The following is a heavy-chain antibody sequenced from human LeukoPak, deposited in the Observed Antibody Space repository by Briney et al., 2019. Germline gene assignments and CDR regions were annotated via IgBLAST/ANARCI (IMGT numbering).Heavy chain of an antibody. CDR2: MNPGSGNT. V-gene: IGHV1-8*01. Sequence: ASVKVSCKASGYTFTSFDINWVREATGQGPEWMGWMNPGSGNTGYAQRFRGRVTMTRDTSISTAYLELSSLTSEDTAVYYCASHTYYLSSGSFGHWGQGTLVTVSS. D-gene: IGHD3-10*01. CDR3: ASHTYYLSSGSFGH. J-gene: IGHJ4*02. CDR1: GYTFTSFD.